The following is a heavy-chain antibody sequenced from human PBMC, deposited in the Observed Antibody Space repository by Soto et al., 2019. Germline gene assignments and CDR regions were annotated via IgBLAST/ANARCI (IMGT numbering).Heavy chain of an antibody. CDR2: IFYSAHT. J-gene: IGHJ6*03. Sequence: SETLSLTCAVYGGFVSSGSYYWSWIRQPPGQGLEWIGYIFYSAHTNSNPSLKSRVSFSMDTSKNQLSLRLTSVTAADTAVYYCARVGPTGSLYQLYYYHMDVWGKGTTVTVSS. D-gene: IGHD2-8*02. V-gene: IGHV4-61*01. CDR3: ARVGPTGSLYQLYYYHMDV. CDR1: GGFVSSGSYY.